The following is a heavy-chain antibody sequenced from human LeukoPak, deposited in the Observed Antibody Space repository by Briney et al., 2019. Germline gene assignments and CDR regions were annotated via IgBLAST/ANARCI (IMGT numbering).Heavy chain of an antibody. Sequence: VSVKVSCKASGYTFTSYGISWVRQAPGQGLEWMGWISAYNGNTNYAQKLQGRVTMTTDTSTSTAYMELRSLRSDDTAVYYCARHYLGIAAAGTDYWGQGTLVTVSS. J-gene: IGHJ4*02. CDR2: ISAYNGNT. CDR3: ARHYLGIAAAGTDY. CDR1: GYTFTSYG. D-gene: IGHD6-13*01. V-gene: IGHV1-18*01.